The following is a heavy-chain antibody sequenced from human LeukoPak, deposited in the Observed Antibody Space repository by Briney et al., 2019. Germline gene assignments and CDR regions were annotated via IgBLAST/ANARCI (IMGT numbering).Heavy chain of an antibody. CDR2: IVVGSGNT. J-gene: IGHJ6*03. Sequence: ASVKVSCKASGFTFTSSAVQWVRQARGQRLEWIGWIVVGSGNTNYAQKFQERVTITRDMSTSTAYMELSSLRSEDTAVYYCAAGHDGVVPPYYYYYYMDVWGKGTTVTVSS. CDR3: AAGHDGVVPPYYYYYYMDV. V-gene: IGHV1-58*01. CDR1: GFTFTSSA. D-gene: IGHD3-3*01.